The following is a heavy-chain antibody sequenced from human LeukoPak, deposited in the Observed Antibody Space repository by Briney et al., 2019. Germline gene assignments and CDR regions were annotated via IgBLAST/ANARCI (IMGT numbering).Heavy chain of an antibody. D-gene: IGHD3-22*01. CDR3: ASYDNAGNYYHNY. CDR1: GFTFSSYS. J-gene: IGHJ4*02. V-gene: IGHV3-73*01. CDR2: VRTKTNNYAT. Sequence: GGSLRLSCAASGFTFSSYSMNWVRQAPGKGLEWVGRVRTKTNNYATTYATSVKGRFTIFRDDSKNTAYLQMNSLGTGDTAVYYCASYDNAGNYYHNYWGQGTLVTASS.